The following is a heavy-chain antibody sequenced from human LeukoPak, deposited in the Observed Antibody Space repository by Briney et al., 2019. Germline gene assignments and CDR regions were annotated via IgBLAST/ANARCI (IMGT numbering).Heavy chain of an antibody. CDR1: GYTFTNYD. V-gene: IGHV1-8*01. J-gene: IGHJ4*02. CDR3: ARAGYYYDSSGYNVDF. D-gene: IGHD3-22*01. CDR2: MNPNSGNT. Sequence: ASVTVSCKASGYTFTNYDINWVRQAPGQGLEWMGWMNPNSGNTGYAQKFQGRVTMTRQTSITTAYMELSSLRSEDTAVYYCARAGYYYDSSGYNVDFWGQGTLVTVSS.